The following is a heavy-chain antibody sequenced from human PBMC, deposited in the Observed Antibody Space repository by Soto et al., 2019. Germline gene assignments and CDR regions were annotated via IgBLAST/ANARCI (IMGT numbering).Heavy chain of an antibody. D-gene: IGHD1-26*01. Sequence: QVQLQESGPGLVKPSETLSLTCTVSGGSISSYYWNWIRQPPGKGLEWIGYIYYSGSTNYNPSLKSRVTISVDTSKNQFSLKLSSVTAADTAVYYCARLALRWEDPYYYYMDVWGKGTTVTVSS. CDR1: GGSISSYY. V-gene: IGHV4-59*01. CDR2: IYYSGST. J-gene: IGHJ6*03. CDR3: ARLALRWEDPYYYYMDV.